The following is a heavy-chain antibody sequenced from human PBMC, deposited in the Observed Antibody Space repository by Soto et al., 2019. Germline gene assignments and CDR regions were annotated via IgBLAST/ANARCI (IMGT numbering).Heavy chain of an antibody. V-gene: IGHV3-74*01. Sequence: EVQLVESGGGLVQPGGSLRLSCAASGFTFSNYWMDWVRQAPGKGLVWVSRINSDGSSTSYADSVKGRFTISRDNVKNTLYLHVNSLRAEDTAVYYCARDIGYGHEDYWGQGTLFTVSS. D-gene: IGHD5-18*01. CDR3: ARDIGYGHEDY. CDR2: INSDGSST. J-gene: IGHJ4*02. CDR1: GFTFSNYW.